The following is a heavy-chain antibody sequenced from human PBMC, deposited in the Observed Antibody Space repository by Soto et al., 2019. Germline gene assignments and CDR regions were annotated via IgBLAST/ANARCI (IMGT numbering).Heavy chain of an antibody. J-gene: IGHJ6*03. CDR3: ARGDCVGGTCYSLAGSFYYYMDV. CDR2: INSDGSVS. D-gene: IGHD2-15*01. CDR1: GFTFSHYW. V-gene: IGHV3-74*01. Sequence: EVQLVESGGGLVQPGGSLRLSCAASGFTFSHYWMYWVRQAPGKGLVWVSRINSDGSVSSYADSVEGRLTISRDNVKNTLYLQMDSLRAEDTAVYYCARGDCVGGTCYSLAGSFYYYMDVWGKGTTVTVFS.